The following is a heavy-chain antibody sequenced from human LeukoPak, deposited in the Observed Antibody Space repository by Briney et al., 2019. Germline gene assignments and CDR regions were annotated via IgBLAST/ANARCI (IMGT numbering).Heavy chain of an antibody. CDR2: IYPGDSDT. D-gene: IGHD2/OR15-2a*01. CDR3: ARAIGNYFDY. J-gene: IGHJ4*02. CDR1: GYSFISYW. Sequence: GESLKISCKGSGYSFISYWIGWVRQLPGKGLEGMGIIYPGDSDTRYSPSFQGQVTISADKSISTTYLQWSSLKASDTAMYYCARAIGNYFDYWGQGTLVTASS. V-gene: IGHV5-51*01.